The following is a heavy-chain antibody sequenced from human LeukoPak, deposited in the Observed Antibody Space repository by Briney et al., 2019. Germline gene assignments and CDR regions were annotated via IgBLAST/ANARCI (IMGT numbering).Heavy chain of an antibody. CDR1: GFTFSSYW. Sequence: GGSLRLSCATSGFTFSSYWMQWVRQAPGKGLVWVSRINSDGSNTDYAASVKGRFTISRDNAKNTLYLQMNSLRAEDTAVYYFGRTCLSGYFDYWGQGTLVTVSS. J-gene: IGHJ4*02. D-gene: IGHD1-26*01. CDR3: GRTCLSGYFDY. V-gene: IGHV3-74*01. CDR2: INSDGSNT.